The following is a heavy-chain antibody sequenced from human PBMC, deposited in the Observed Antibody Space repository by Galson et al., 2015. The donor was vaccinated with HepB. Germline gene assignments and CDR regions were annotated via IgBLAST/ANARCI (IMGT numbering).Heavy chain of an antibody. V-gene: IGHV7-4-1*02. D-gene: IGHD6-13*01. CDR2: INTNTGNP. Sequence: SVKVSYKASGYTFTSFLMTWVRQAPGQGLEWMGWINTNTGNPTYAQGFTGRFVFSLDTSVSTAYLQISSLKAEDTAVYYCARDLGSAAAGPFDYWGQGTLVTVSS. CDR3: ARDLGSAAAGPFDY. J-gene: IGHJ4*02. CDR1: GYTFTSFL.